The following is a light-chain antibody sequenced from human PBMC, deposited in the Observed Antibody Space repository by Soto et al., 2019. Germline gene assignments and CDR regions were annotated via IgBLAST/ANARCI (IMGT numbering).Light chain of an antibody. Sequence: DIQMTQSPSTLSASVLDRVAITCRASRSISSWLAWYHLKPGKAPKLLIYKASSLESGVPSRFSGSGSGTEFTLTISSLQPHDFATYYCKQYNSYRSRFGQGTKV. CDR3: KQYNSYRSR. CDR2: KAS. CDR1: RSISSW. J-gene: IGKJ1*01. V-gene: IGKV1-5*03.